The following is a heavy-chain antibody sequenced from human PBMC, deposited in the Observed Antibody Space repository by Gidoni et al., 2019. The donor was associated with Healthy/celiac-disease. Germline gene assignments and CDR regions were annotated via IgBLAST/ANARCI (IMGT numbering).Heavy chain of an antibody. CDR3: ARRPGGSYYYGMDV. CDR1: GGTFSSYT. J-gene: IGHJ6*02. D-gene: IGHD2-15*01. CDR2: IITILGIA. Sequence: QVQLVQSGAEVQKPGSSVKVSCKVSGGTFSSYTISWAREAPGQGLEWMGRIITILGIANYAQKFQGRVTITADKSTSTAYMELSSLRSEDTAVYYCARRPGGSYYYGMDVWGQGTTVTVSS. V-gene: IGHV1-69*02.